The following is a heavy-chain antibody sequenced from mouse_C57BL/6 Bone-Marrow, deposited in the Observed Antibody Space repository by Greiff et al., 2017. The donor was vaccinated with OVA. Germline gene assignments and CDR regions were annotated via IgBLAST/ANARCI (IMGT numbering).Heavy chain of an antibody. V-gene: IGHV1-81*01. J-gene: IGHJ2*01. D-gene: IGHD1-1*01. CDR3: AREGGYYYGLFDY. Sequence: LQESGAELARPGASVKLSCKASGYTFTSYGISWVKQRTGQGLEWIGEIYPRSGNTYYNEKFKGKATLTADKSSSTAYMELRSLTSEDSAVYFCAREGGYYYGLFDYWGQGTTLTVSS. CDR2: IYPRSGNT. CDR1: GYTFTSYG.